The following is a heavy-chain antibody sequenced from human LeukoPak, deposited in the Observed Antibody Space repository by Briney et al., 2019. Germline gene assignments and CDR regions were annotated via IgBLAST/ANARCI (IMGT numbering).Heavy chain of an antibody. Sequence: GGSLRLSCAASGFTFSSYDMHWVRQATGKGLEWVSAIGTAGDTYYPGSVKGRFTISRENAKNSLYLQMNSLRAGDTAVYYCANAPVYSSSWYGFYYWGQGTQVTVSS. CDR1: GFTFSSYD. CDR3: ANAPVYSSSWYGFYY. J-gene: IGHJ4*02. V-gene: IGHV3-13*01. CDR2: IGTAGDT. D-gene: IGHD6-13*01.